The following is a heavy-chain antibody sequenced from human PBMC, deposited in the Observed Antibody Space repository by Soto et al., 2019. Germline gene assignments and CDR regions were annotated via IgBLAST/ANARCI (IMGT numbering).Heavy chain of an antibody. CDR1: GGSISSNNW. V-gene: IGHV4-4*02. Sequence: SETLSLTCAVSGGSISSNNWWSWVRQPPGKGLEWIGEIYHSGSTNYNPYLKSQDTISVDKSKNKFSLKLSSVTAADTAVYYCARVSGSYYYGMDVWGQGTTVTVSS. CDR3: ARVSGSYYYGMDV. CDR2: IYHSGST. J-gene: IGHJ6*02. D-gene: IGHD1-26*01.